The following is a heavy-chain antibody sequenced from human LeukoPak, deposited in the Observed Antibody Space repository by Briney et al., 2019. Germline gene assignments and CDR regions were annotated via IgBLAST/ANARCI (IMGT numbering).Heavy chain of an antibody. CDR3: AKSFSSGSYHYYYYMDV. D-gene: IGHD1-26*01. CDR2: ISYDGSNK. J-gene: IGHJ6*03. Sequence: GGSLRVSCADSGFTFNSHMHWVRQAPGEGLEWGAAISYDGSNKKYGDSVKGRFTISSDNSKNTLYLQMNSLRPEDTAVYYCAKSFSSGSYHYYYYMDVWGKGTTVTVSS. V-gene: IGHV3-30*04. CDR1: GFTFNSH.